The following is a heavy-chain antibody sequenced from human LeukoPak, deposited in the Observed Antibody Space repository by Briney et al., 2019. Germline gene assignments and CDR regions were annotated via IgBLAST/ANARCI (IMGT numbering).Heavy chain of an antibody. CDR1: GFTFSNFA. Sequence: PGGSLRLSCAASGFTFSNFAMSWVRQAPGKRLEWVSSINFRGGTTHYADSVKGRFTISRDNSKNTLYLQMNSLRAEDAAVYYCAKGEQGVDYWGQGTLVTVSS. CDR2: INFRGGTT. D-gene: IGHD1/OR15-1a*01. J-gene: IGHJ4*02. CDR3: AKGEQGVDY. V-gene: IGHV3-23*01.